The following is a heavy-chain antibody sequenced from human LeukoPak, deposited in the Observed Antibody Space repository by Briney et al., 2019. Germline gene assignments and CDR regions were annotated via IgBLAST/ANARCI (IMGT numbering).Heavy chain of an antibody. CDR3: ARDREASDDFPWFDP. V-gene: IGHV3-21*01. D-gene: IGHD3/OR15-3a*01. CDR2: LSKSSTYV. CDR1: GFTFSTYS. J-gene: IGHJ5*02. Sequence: PGGSLRLSCAASGFTFSTYSMSWFRQAPGKGLEWVSSLSKSSTYVYYAASVKGRFTISRDNAKNSLFLEMNSLRAEDTAVYYCARDREASDDFPWFDPWGQGTLVTVSS.